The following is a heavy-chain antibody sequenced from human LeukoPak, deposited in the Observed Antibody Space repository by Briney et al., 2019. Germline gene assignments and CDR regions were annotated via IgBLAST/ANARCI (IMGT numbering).Heavy chain of an antibody. J-gene: IGHJ3*02. CDR2: INPNSGGT. CDR3: ARENGDYVDAFDI. D-gene: IGHD4-17*01. Sequence: ASVKVSCKASGYTFTGYYMHWVRQAPGQGLEWMGWINPNSGGTNYAQKFQGSVTMTRDTSISTAYMELSRLRSDDTAVYYCARENGDYVDAFDIWGQGTMVTVSS. CDR1: GYTFTGYY. V-gene: IGHV1-2*02.